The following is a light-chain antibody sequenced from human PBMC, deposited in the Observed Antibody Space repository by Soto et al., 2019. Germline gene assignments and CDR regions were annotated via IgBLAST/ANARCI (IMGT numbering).Light chain of an antibody. CDR2: DAS. V-gene: IGKV3-11*01. J-gene: IGKJ2*01. CDR3: QQYSDWPPYT. Sequence: EIVLTQSPATLSLSPGERATLSCRASQSVSSYLAWYQQKPGQAPRLLIYDASNRATGIPARFSGSGSGTEFTLIISSLQSEDFAVYYCQQYSDWPPYTFGQGTKVDI. CDR1: QSVSSY.